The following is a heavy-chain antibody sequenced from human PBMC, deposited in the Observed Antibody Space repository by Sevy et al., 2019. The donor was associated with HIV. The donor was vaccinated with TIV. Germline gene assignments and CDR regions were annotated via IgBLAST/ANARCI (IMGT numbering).Heavy chain of an antibody. CDR1: GGSISSYY. D-gene: IGHD3-10*01. J-gene: IGHJ6*02. V-gene: IGHV4-59*01. CDR2: IYYSGIT. Sequence: SETLSLTCTVSGGSISSYYWSWIRQPPGKGLGWIGYIYYSGITNYNPSLKSRVTLSVDTSKNQFSLKLSSVTAADTAVYYCASQTRGGMDVWGQGTTVTVSS. CDR3: ASQTRGGMDV.